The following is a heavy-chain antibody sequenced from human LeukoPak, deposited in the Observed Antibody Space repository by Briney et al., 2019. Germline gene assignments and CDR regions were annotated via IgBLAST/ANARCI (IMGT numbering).Heavy chain of an antibody. V-gene: IGHV1-8*01. CDR3: ARSFGSSFYYYYHHLLDV. CDR1: GDTFTSYD. Sequence: ASVKVSCKASGDTFTSYDINWVRLATGQGLEWMGWMNPNTGNTGYAQKFQGRVTMTRNTSISTAYMELSSLRSEDTAVYYCARSFGSSFYYYYHHLLDVWGKGTTVTISS. D-gene: IGHD6-13*01. J-gene: IGHJ6*03. CDR2: MNPNTGNT.